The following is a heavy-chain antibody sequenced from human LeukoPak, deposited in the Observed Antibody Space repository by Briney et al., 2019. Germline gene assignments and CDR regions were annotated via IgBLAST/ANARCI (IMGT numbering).Heavy chain of an antibody. CDR2: ISGSGGNT. Sequence: PGGSLRLSCAASGFTFSNNAMSWVRQTPGKGLEWVSSISGSGGNTYFADSVKGRFTIARDNSKDSLYLQMNSLRAEDTAVYFCAKGVLSTLTPFDYWGQGTLVTVSS. V-gene: IGHV3-23*01. CDR3: AKGVLSTLTPFDY. J-gene: IGHJ4*02. D-gene: IGHD2-2*01. CDR1: GFTFSNNA.